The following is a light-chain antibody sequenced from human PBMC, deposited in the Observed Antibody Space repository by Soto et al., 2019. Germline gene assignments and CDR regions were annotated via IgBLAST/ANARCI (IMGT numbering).Light chain of an antibody. CDR2: GAS. Sequence: EIVLTQSPGTLSLSPGEGATLSCRASQSIGSSYLAWYQQKPGQAPRLLIYGASSRATDIPDRFSGSGSGTDFTLTISRLEPEDFAVYYCQQYGNSPLTFGGGTKVEIK. CDR1: QSIGSSY. J-gene: IGKJ4*01. V-gene: IGKV3-20*01. CDR3: QQYGNSPLT.